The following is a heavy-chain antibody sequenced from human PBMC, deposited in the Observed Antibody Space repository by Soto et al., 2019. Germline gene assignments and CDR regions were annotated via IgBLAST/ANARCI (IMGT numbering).Heavy chain of an antibody. Sequence: QVQLVQSGAEVKKPGSSVKVSCKASGGTFSSYAISWVRQAPGQGLEWMGGIIPIFGTANYAQKFQGRVTITADESTSTAYMELSSLRSEDTAVYYCARMVLKQGLVRVSSMDVWGQGTTVTVSS. D-gene: IGHD6-19*01. J-gene: IGHJ6*02. V-gene: IGHV1-69*01. CDR3: ARMVLKQGLVRVSSMDV. CDR2: IIPIFGTA. CDR1: GGTFSSYA.